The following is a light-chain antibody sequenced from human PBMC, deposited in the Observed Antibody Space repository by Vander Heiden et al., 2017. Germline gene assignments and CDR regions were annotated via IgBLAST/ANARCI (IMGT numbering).Light chain of an antibody. CDR2: TNN. Sequence: QSVLTQPPSVSGAPGQRVTISCTGSSSNIGARYDVHRYQQLPGTAPKLLIYTNNKRPSGVPDRFSGSRSGTSASLAITGLQAEDEADYYCQSYDSSLSGSVFGGGTKLTVL. V-gene: IGLV1-40*01. CDR1: SSNIGARYD. J-gene: IGLJ3*02. CDR3: QSYDSSLSGSV.